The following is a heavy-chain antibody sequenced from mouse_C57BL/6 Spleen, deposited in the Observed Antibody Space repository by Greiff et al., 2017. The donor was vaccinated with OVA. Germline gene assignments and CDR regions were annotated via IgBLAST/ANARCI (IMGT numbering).Heavy chain of an antibody. CDR3: TPNWEGFAY. CDR2: IRNKANNPAT. Sequence: EVQGVESGGGLVQPGGSMKLSCAASGFTFSDAWMDWVRQSPEKGLEWVAEIRNKANNPATYYAVSVKGRFTISRDDSKSSVYLQINSLRAEDTGIYYCTPNWEGFAYWGQGTLVTVSA. V-gene: IGHV6-6*01. CDR1: GFTFSDAW. J-gene: IGHJ3*01. D-gene: IGHD4-1*01.